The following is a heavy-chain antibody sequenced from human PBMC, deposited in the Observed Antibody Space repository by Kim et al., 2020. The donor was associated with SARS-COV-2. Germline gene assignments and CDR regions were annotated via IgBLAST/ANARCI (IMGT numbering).Heavy chain of an antibody. J-gene: IGHJ4*02. Sequence: GGSLRLSCAASGFTVSSNYMSWVRQAPGKGLEWVSVIYSGGSTYYADSVKGRFTISRDNSKNTLYLQMNSLRAEDTAVYYCASGAPLRYFDWLPPLCYWGQGTLVTVSS. CDR2: IYSGGST. D-gene: IGHD3-9*01. V-gene: IGHV3-53*01. CDR3: ASGAPLRYFDWLPPLCY. CDR1: GFTVSSNY.